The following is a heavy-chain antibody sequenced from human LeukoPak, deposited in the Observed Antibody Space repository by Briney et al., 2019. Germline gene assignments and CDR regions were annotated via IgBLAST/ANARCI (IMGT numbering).Heavy chain of an antibody. CDR2: IYYSGST. V-gene: IGHV4-61*01. CDR3: ARDWPMVRGGGAFDI. CDR1: GGSVSSGSYY. Sequence: SETLSLTCTVSGGSVSSGSYYWSWIRQPPGKGLEWIGYIYYSGSTNYNPSLKSRVTISVDTSKNQFSLKLSSVTAADTAVYYCARDWPMVRGGGAFDIWGQGTMVTVSS. J-gene: IGHJ3*02. D-gene: IGHD3-10*01.